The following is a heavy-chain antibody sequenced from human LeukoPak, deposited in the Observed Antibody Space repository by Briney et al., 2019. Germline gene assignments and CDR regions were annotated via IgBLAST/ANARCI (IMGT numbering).Heavy chain of an antibody. D-gene: IGHD5-18*01. CDR1: GGSISSYY. CDR2: IYYSGST. Sequence: PSETLSLTCTVSGGSISSYYWSWIRQPPGKGLEWIGYIYYSGSTNYNPSLKSRVTISVDTSKNQFSLKLSSVTAADTAVYYCARTLAAMVTYFDYWGQGTLVTVSS. J-gene: IGHJ4*02. V-gene: IGHV4-59*01. CDR3: ARTLAAMVTYFDY.